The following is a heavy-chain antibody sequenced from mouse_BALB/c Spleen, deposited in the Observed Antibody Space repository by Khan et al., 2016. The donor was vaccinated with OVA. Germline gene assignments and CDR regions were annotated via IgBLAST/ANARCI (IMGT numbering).Heavy chain of an antibody. Sequence: EVELVESGGDLVKPGGSLKLSCSASGFTFSTYAMSWVRQTPEKRLEWVATINSAGDYIYYPDSVKGRFTISSDNAKNTLSLQMSSLRSEDTAMFYCARHNYGPFAYWGQGTLVSVSA. V-gene: IGHV5-9-3*01. CDR2: INSAGDYI. D-gene: IGHD1-1*01. J-gene: IGHJ3*01. CDR1: GFTFSTYA. CDR3: ARHNYGPFAY.